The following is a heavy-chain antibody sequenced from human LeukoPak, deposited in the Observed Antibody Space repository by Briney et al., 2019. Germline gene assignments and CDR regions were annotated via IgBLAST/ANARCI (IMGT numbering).Heavy chain of an antibody. CDR1: GGSVISSSYF. CDR3: ARGRSGYIGR. Sequence: SETLSLTCTVSGGSVISSSYFWGWICQPPGKGLEWIGSIYYSGSTYYNPSLKSRVTISVDTSKNQFSLKLSSVTAADTAVYYCARGRSGYIGRWGQGTLVTVSS. D-gene: IGHD3-3*01. V-gene: IGHV4-39*01. J-gene: IGHJ4*02. CDR2: IYYSGST.